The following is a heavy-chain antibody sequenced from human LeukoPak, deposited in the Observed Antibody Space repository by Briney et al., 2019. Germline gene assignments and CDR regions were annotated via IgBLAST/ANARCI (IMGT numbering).Heavy chain of an antibody. CDR2: ISSSSSTI. J-gene: IGHJ6*03. CDR3: FSYGDSDYYYYYMDV. D-gene: IGHD4-17*01. Sequence: GGSLRLSCAASGFTFSSYSMNWVRQAPGKGLKWVSYISSSSSTIYYADSVKGRFTISRDNAQNSLYLQMNSLRAEDTAVYYCFSYGDSDYYYYYMDVWGKGTTVTVSS. V-gene: IGHV3-48*04. CDR1: GFTFSSYS.